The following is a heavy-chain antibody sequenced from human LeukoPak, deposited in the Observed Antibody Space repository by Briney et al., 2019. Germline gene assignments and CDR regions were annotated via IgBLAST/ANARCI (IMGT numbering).Heavy chain of an antibody. J-gene: IGHJ6*03. Sequence: GGSLRLSCAACGFSFSSYAMSWVRQAPWKGLEWVSAISDSGASTYYADSVKGHFIIPRDSSKKTLYLQMNMLRAEDTAIYYCAKGVRGSWDYYYYMGVWGKGTTVTVSS. CDR3: AKGVRGSWDYYYYMGV. D-gene: IGHD5-12*01. V-gene: IGHV3-23*01. CDR2: ISDSGAST. CDR1: GFSFSSYA.